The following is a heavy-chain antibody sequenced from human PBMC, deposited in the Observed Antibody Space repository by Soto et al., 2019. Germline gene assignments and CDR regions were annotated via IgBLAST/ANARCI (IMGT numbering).Heavy chain of an antibody. CDR2: ISFDGSNE. V-gene: IGHV3-30*18. D-gene: IGHD3-22*01. J-gene: IGHJ5*02. CDR3: AKTYYYDRSGYYQNWFDP. Sequence: QVQMVESGGGVVQPGRSLRLSCAASGFSFSTYGMHWVRQAPGKGLEWMAVISFDGSNEYYADSVKGRFTISRDNSKNTLYLQVRSLRAEDTAVYYCAKTYYYDRSGYYQNWFDPWGQGTLVTVSS. CDR1: GFSFSTYG.